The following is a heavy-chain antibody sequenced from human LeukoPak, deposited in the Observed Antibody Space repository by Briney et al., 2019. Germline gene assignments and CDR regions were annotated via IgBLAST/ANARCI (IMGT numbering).Heavy chain of an antibody. J-gene: IGHJ4*02. CDR1: GFTFDDYG. CDR2: ISGSGGST. CDR3: ASRAGRYSYGYGTLDY. V-gene: IGHV3-23*01. Sequence: GGSLRLSCAASGFTFDDYGMSWVRQAPGKGLEWVSAISGSGGSTYYADSVKGRFTISRDNSKNTLYLQMNSLRAEDTAVYYCASRAGRYSYGYGTLDYWGQGTLVTVSS. D-gene: IGHD5-18*01.